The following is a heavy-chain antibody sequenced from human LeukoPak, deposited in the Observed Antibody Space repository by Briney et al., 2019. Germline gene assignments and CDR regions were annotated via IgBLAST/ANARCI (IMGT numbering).Heavy chain of an antibody. CDR1: GGSISSYY. CDR2: IYYTGTT. D-gene: IGHD4-17*01. V-gene: IGHV4-59*01. Sequence: PSETLSLTCTVSGGSISSYYWSWIRQPPGKGLEWIGYIYYTGTTNYNPSLKSRVTISVDTSKSHFSLKLEPVTAADTAVYYCARSPYGDYGLDYWGQGTLVTVSS. CDR3: ARSPYGDYGLDY. J-gene: IGHJ4*02.